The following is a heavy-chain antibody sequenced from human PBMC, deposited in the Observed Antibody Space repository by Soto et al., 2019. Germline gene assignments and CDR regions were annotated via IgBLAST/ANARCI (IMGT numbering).Heavy chain of an antibody. Sequence: GGSLRLSCAASGFTFSSYAMHWVRQAPGKGLEWVAVISYDGSNKYYADSVKGRFTISRDNSKNTLYLQMNSLRAEDTAVYYCARIRTAMVSYYFDYWGQGTLVTVSS. CDR3: ARIRTAMVSYYFDY. J-gene: IGHJ4*02. D-gene: IGHD5-18*01. CDR1: GFTFSSYA. CDR2: ISYDGSNK. V-gene: IGHV3-30-3*01.